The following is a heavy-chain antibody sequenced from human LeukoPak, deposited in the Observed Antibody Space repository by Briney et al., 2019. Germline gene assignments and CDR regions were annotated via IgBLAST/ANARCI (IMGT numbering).Heavy chain of an antibody. V-gene: IGHV1-24*01. CDR2: FDPEDGET. Sequence: ASVKVSCKVSGYTLTELSMHWVRQAPGKGLEWMGGFDPEDGETIYAQKFQGRVTMTEDTSTDTAYMELSSLRSEDTAVYYCATALPPHYYDSSGCYPFDYWGQGTLVTVSS. CDR1: GYTLTELS. D-gene: IGHD3-22*01. J-gene: IGHJ4*02. CDR3: ATALPPHYYDSSGCYPFDY.